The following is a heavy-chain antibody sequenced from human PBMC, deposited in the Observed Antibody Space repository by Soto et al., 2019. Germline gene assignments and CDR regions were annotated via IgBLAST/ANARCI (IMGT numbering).Heavy chain of an antibody. CDR2: LYDVDGS. CDR1: GLTVSGKKY. Sequence: PGGSLRLSCAVFGLTVSGKKYVAWVRQAPGKGLEWVSALYDVDGSFYADSVKGRFTTSSDSSKTTVYLQMNGLRPDDTAVYYCATWHEREHAYDVWGQGTTVTVSS. D-gene: IGHD1-26*01. CDR3: ATWHEREHAYDV. V-gene: IGHV3-53*01. J-gene: IGHJ3*01.